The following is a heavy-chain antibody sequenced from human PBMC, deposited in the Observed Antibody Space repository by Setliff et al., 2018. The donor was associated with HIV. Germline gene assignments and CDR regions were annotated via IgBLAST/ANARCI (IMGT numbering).Heavy chain of an antibody. V-gene: IGHV1-69*10. CDR2: IIPILGIA. J-gene: IGHJ4*02. Sequence: GASVKVSCKASGGTFSSYAISWVRQAPGQGLEWMGGIIPILGIANYAQKFQGRVTITADESTSTAYLELSSLRSDDTAVDYWAGDPPSSGWYRADYWGQGTLVTVSS. CDR3: AGDPPSSGWYRADY. D-gene: IGHD6-19*01. CDR1: GGTFSSYA.